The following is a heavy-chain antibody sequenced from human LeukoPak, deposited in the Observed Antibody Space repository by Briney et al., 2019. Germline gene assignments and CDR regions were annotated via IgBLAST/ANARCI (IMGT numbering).Heavy chain of an antibody. V-gene: IGHV4-4*08. D-gene: IGHD1-26*01. Sequence: PSETLSLTCTVSGGSISSFYWSWLRQPPGKGLEWIGSFHATRSTNYNHSLKSRVSISVDTSKNQVSLGLNSVTAADTAVYYCARGDPTGRPGIGFDFWGQGTLVTVSS. CDR2: FHATRST. J-gene: IGHJ4*02. CDR1: GGSISSFY. CDR3: ARGDPTGRPGIGFDF.